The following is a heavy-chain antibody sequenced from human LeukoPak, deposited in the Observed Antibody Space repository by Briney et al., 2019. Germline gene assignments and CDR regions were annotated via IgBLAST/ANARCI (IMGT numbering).Heavy chain of an antibody. V-gene: IGHV4-38-2*02. CDR3: ARDLSYSSSPGYFDH. CDR1: GYSISSGYY. D-gene: IGHD6-6*01. J-gene: IGHJ4*02. CDR2: IYYSGST. Sequence: SETLSLTCTVSGYSISSGYYWGWIRQPPGKGLEWIGYIYYSGSTYYNPSLKSRVTISVDTSKNQFSLKLSSVTAADTAVYYCARDLSYSSSPGYFDHWGQGTLVTVSS.